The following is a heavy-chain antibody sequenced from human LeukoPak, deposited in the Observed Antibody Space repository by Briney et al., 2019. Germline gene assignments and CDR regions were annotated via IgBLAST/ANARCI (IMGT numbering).Heavy chain of an antibody. CDR3: ASDTYYYGSGSYGSRGDYYYGMDV. J-gene: IGHJ6*02. D-gene: IGHD3-10*01. Sequence: PSETLSLTCTVSGGSISSYYWSWIRQPAGKGLEWIGRIYTSGSTNYNPSLKSRVTMSVDTSKNQFSLKLSSVTAADTAVYYCASDTYYYGSGSYGSRGDYYYGMDVWGQGTTVTVSS. CDR1: GGSISSYY. V-gene: IGHV4-4*07. CDR2: IYTSGST.